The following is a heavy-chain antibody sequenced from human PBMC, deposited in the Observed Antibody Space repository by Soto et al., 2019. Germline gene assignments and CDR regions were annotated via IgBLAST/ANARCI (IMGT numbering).Heavy chain of an antibody. D-gene: IGHD3-3*01. CDR2: IKQDGSDK. CDR1: GFTLSSYL. J-gene: IGHJ6*04. Sequence: GGSLRLSSTASGFTLSSYLIILVRQAPGKGLEWVANIKQDGSDKYYVDSVQGRFTISRDNAKNSLYLQMNSLRAEDTAVYYCATKVHYDFWSGYHLGPMDVWGKGTPVTVSS. CDR3: ATKVHYDFWSGYHLGPMDV. V-gene: IGHV3-7*01.